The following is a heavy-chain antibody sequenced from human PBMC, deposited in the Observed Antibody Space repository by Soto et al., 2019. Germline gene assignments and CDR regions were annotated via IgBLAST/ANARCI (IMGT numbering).Heavy chain of an antibody. V-gene: IGHV4-39*01. D-gene: IGHD1-26*01. CDR2: IYYSGST. CDR1: GGSISSSSYY. J-gene: IGHJ4*02. CDR3: ATFRRRSGSYHPTYEY. Sequence: SETLSLTCTVSGGSISSSSYYWGWIRQPPGKGLEWIGSIYYSGSTYYNPSLKSRVTISVDTSKNQFSLKLSSVTAADTAVYYCATFRRRSGSYHPTYEYWGQGTLVTVSS.